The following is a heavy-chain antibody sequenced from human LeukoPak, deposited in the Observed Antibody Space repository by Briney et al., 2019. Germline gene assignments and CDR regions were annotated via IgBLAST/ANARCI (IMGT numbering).Heavy chain of an antibody. D-gene: IGHD1-26*01. Sequence: SQTLSLTCTVSGGSVSSTSYHWAWIRQPPGKGLEWIGNIYYSGNTYYNPSLKSRVTISVDTSKNQFSLKLSSVTAADTAVYYCARREGQFDPWGQGTLVTVSS. CDR1: GGSVSSTSYH. CDR2: IYYSGNT. CDR3: ARREGQFDP. V-gene: IGHV4-39*01. J-gene: IGHJ5*02.